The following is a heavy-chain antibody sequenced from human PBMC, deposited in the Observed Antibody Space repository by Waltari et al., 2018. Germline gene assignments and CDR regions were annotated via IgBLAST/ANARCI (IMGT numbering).Heavy chain of an antibody. CDR1: GDSISTTSHY. D-gene: IGHD3-22*01. Sequence: QLQLQESGPGLVQPSETLSLTCPVSGDSISTTSHYCGWIRQAPGKGLEWVGFIHSSGSTYYNPSLKSRVTLSVETSKNQFSLRLTSVTAADTAVYYCARPANFYYDRGGYDYWGQGTLVTVSS. J-gene: IGHJ4*02. V-gene: IGHV4-39*01. CDR2: IHSSGST. CDR3: ARPANFYYDRGGYDY.